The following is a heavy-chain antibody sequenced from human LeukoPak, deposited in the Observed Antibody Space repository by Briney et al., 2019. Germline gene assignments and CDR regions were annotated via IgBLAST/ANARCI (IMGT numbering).Heavy chain of an antibody. CDR3: ARASVSLRYFDWYENGAFDI. CDR2: IKQDGSEK. Sequence: GGSLRLSCAASGFTFSSYWMSWVRQAPGKGLEWVANIKQDGSEKYYVDSVKGRSTISRDNAKNSLYLQMNSLRAEDTAVYYCARASVSLRYFDWYENGAFDIWGQGTMVTVSS. CDR1: GFTFSSYW. V-gene: IGHV3-7*01. D-gene: IGHD3-9*01. J-gene: IGHJ3*02.